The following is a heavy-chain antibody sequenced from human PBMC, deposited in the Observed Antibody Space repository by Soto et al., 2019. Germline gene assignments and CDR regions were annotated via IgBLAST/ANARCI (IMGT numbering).Heavy chain of an antibody. CDR3: ARLSDTAMVTGYYYGMDV. J-gene: IGHJ6*02. V-gene: IGHV1-69*13. CDR1: GGTFSSYA. CDR2: IIPIFGTA. D-gene: IGHD5-18*01. Sequence: ASVKVSCKASGGTFSSYAISWVRQAPGQGLEWMGGIIPIFGTANYAQKFQGRVTITADESTSTAYMELSSLRSEDTAVYYCARLSDTAMVTGYYYGMDVWGQGTTVTV.